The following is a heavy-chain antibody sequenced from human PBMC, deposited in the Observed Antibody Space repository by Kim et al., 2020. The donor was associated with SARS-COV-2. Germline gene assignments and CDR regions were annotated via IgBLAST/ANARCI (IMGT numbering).Heavy chain of an antibody. CDR2: ISSSSSYI. D-gene: IGHD3-3*01. CDR1: AFTFSSYS. CDR3: ARDHAIFGVVIQTPNGMDV. V-gene: IGHV3-21*01. J-gene: IGHJ6*02. Sequence: GGSLRLSCAASAFTFSSYSMYWVRQAPGKGLEWVSSISSSSSYIYYADSVKGRFTISRDNAKNSLYLQMNSLRAEDTAVYYCARDHAIFGVVIQTPNGMDVWGQGTTVTVSS.